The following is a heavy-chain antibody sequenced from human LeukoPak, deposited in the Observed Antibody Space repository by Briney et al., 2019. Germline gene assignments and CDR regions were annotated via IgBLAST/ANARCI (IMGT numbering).Heavy chain of an antibody. D-gene: IGHD3-10*01. J-gene: IGHJ4*02. V-gene: IGHV3-30*02. CDR1: GFTFSSYG. CDR2: IRYDGSNK. Sequence: SGGSLRLSCAASGFTFSSYGMHWVRQAPGKGLEWVAFIRYDGSNKYYADSVKGRFTISRDNSKNTLYLQMNSLRAEDTAVYYCAKDSYYYGSGSYYNVLDYWGQGTLVTVSS. CDR3: AKDSYYYGSGSYYNVLDY.